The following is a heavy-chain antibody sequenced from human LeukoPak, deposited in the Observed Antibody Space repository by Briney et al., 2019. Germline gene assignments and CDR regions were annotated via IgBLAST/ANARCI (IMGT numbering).Heavy chain of an antibody. CDR3: TRGFLEWYYTDYYYGMDV. CDR2: IRSKAYGGTT. D-gene: IGHD3-3*01. Sequence: GGSLRLSCAASGFTFSSYWMHWVRQAPGKGLEWVGFIRSKAYGGTTEYAASVKGRFTISRDDSKSIAYLQMNSLKTEDTAVYYCTRGFLEWYYTDYYYGMDVWGQGTTVTVSS. CDR1: GFTFSSYW. V-gene: IGHV3-49*04. J-gene: IGHJ6*02.